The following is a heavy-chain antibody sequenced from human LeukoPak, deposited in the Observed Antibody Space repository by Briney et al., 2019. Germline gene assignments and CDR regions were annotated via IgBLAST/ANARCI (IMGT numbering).Heavy chain of an antibody. Sequence: GGSLRLSCAASGFTFSSYAMSWVRQAPGEGLEWVSAISGSGGSTYYADSVKGRFTISRDNSKNTLYLQMNSLRAEDTAVYYCAKDRGAAAGPTYYYYGMDVWGQGTTVTVSS. CDR1: GFTFSSYA. CDR3: AKDRGAAAGPTYYYYGMDV. J-gene: IGHJ6*02. D-gene: IGHD6-13*01. CDR2: ISGSGGST. V-gene: IGHV3-23*01.